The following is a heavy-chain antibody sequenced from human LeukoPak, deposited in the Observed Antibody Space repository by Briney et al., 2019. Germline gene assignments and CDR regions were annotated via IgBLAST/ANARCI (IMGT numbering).Heavy chain of an antibody. D-gene: IGHD5-18*01. CDR3: ARDGADRGYGPTDPYYFDY. V-gene: IGHV3-9*01. Sequence: GRSLRLSCAASGFTFDDYAMHWVRQAPGKGLEWVSGISWNSGNIGYADSVKGRFTISRDNAKNSLYLQMNSLRAEDTAVYYCARDGADRGYGPTDPYYFDYWGQGTLATVSS. CDR1: GFTFDDYA. CDR2: ISWNSGNI. J-gene: IGHJ4*02.